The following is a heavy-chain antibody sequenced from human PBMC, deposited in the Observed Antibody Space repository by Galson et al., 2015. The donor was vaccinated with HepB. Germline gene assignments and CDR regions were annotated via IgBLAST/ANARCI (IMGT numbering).Heavy chain of an antibody. D-gene: IGHD1-26*01. CDR2: INPNSGGT. CDR1: GCTFTGYY. CDR3: ARPKGGATRVGAFDI. V-gene: IGHV1-2*02. Sequence: SVKVSCKASGCTFTGYYMHWVRQAPGQGLEWMGWINPNSGGTNYAQKFQGRVAMTRDTSISTAYMELSRLRSDDTAVYYCARPKGGATRVGAFDIWGQGTMVTVSS. J-gene: IGHJ3*02.